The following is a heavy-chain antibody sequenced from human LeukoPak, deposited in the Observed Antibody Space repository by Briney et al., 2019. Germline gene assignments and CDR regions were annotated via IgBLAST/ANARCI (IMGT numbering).Heavy chain of an antibody. D-gene: IGHD3-9*01. CDR2: IKQDGSEK. Sequence: GGSLRLSCAASGFTLSSYEMNWVRQAPGKGLEWVANIKQDGSEKDYVDSVKGRFTISRDNAKNSLYLQMNSLRAEDTAVYYCARYFDRWGQGTLVTVSS. J-gene: IGHJ4*02. V-gene: IGHV3-7*01. CDR3: ARYFDR. CDR1: GFTLSSYE.